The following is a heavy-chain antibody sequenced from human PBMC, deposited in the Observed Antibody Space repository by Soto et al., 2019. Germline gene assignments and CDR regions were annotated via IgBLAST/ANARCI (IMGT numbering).Heavy chain of an antibody. Sequence: EVQLVESGGGLVQPGGSLRLSCAASGFTFSSYWMHWVRQAPGKGLVWVSRINSDGSSTSYADSVKGRFTISRDNAKNTRYLQMNSLRAEDTAVYYCARDMAPWVVNSHFDYWGQGTLVTVSS. J-gene: IGHJ4*02. D-gene: IGHD2-15*01. CDR2: INSDGSST. CDR1: GFTFSSYW. CDR3: ARDMAPWVVNSHFDY. V-gene: IGHV3-74*01.